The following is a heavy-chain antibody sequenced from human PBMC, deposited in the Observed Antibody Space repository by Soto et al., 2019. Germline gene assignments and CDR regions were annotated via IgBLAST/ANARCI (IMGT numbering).Heavy chain of an antibody. CDR3: ATIHY. CDR2: IYRSGST. Sequence: PSETLSLTCAVSGGSISSIDWWTWVRQPPGKGLEWIGEIYRSGSTNYNSSLESRVTISMDKSKNQLSLKLSSVTAADTAVYYCATIHYWGQGTLVTVSS. J-gene: IGHJ4*02. V-gene: IGHV4-4*02. CDR1: GGSISSIDW.